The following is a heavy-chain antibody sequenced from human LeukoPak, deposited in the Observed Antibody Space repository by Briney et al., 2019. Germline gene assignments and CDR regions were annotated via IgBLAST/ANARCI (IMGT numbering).Heavy chain of an antibody. CDR3: ARGTVQMGMGERFFDF. D-gene: IGHD3-16*01. V-gene: IGHV4-59*01. J-gene: IGHJ4*02. CDR1: GGSINTYY. CDR2: IYYSGTT. Sequence: PSETLSLTCSVSGGSINTYYWTCIRLSPGKGLYCIGYIYYSGTTNYNPSLKSRVSMSVDTSRNQFSLRLSSVTAADTAIYYCARGTVQMGMGERFFDFWGQGTLVAVSS.